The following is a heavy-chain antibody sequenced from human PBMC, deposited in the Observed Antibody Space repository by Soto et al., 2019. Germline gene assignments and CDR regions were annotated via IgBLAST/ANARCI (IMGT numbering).Heavy chain of an antibody. CDR1: GFTFDVYG. CDR3: AKDYLTAGYSSGWYAH. Sequence: EVQLVESGGGLVQPGRSLRLSCAASGFTFDVYGRHWVRQAPGKGLEWVSGISWNSGSIGYADSVKGRFTISRDNARSSLYLQMNSLRAEDTALYYCAKDYLTAGYSSGWYAHWGQGTLVTVSS. V-gene: IGHV3-9*01. CDR2: ISWNSGSI. D-gene: IGHD6-19*01. J-gene: IGHJ5*02.